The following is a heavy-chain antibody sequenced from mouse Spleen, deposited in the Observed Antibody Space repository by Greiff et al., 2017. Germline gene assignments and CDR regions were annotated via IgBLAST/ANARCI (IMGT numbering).Heavy chain of an antibody. CDR3: ARHLNWAYYFDY. D-gene: IGHD4-1*02. CDR2: INSNGGST. Sequence: DVMLVESGGGLVKPGGSLKLSCAASGFTFSSYAMSWVRQTPEKRLEWVAAINSNGGSTYYPDTVKDRFTISRDNAKNTLYLQMSSLRSEDTALYYCARHLNWAYYFDYWGQGTTLTVSS. V-gene: IGHV5-6-2*01. J-gene: IGHJ2*01. CDR1: GFTFSSYA.